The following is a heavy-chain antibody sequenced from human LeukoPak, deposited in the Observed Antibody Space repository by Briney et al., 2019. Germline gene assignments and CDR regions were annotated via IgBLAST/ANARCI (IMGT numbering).Heavy chain of an antibody. D-gene: IGHD6-6*01. CDR3: ARDLEYSSSSYYFDY. J-gene: IGHJ4*02. CDR1: GGSISSGGYS. V-gene: IGHV4-30-2*01. CDR2: IYHSGST. Sequence: SQTLSLTCAVSGGSISSGGYSWSWIRQPPGKGLEWIGYIYHSGSTYYNPSLKSRVTISVDRSKNQFSLKLSSVTAADTAVYYCARDLEYSSSSYYFDYWGQGTLVTVPS.